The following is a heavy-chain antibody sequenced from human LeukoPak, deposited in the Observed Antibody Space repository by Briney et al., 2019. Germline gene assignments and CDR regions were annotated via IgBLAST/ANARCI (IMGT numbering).Heavy chain of an antibody. V-gene: IGHV1-2*02. CDR2: LNPDGGGA. CDR1: GYTFTGYY. Sequence: ASVKVSCKASGYTFTGYYIHWVRQAPGQGLEWMGWLNPDGGGAYYAQSFQGRVTMTRDTSISTAYMELSSLRFDDTAVYYCARVGPIDYYYYPMDDWGQGTTVTVSS. CDR3: ARVGPIDYYYYPMDD. J-gene: IGHJ6*02.